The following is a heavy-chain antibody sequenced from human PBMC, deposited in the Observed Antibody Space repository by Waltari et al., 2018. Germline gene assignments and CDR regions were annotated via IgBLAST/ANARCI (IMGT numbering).Heavy chain of an antibody. D-gene: IGHD2-21*02. Sequence: QVQLQESGPRLVKPSETLSLICTVSGGSISSSYWSWIRQPPGKGLDWMGYIYYTGSTNFNPSLKSRVTMSVDTSKNQFSLKLSSVTAADTAVYYCARGGGGDWEWFDPWGQGTLVTVSS. CDR3: ARGGGGDWEWFDP. J-gene: IGHJ5*02. CDR1: GGSISSSY. V-gene: IGHV4-59*01. CDR2: IYYTGST.